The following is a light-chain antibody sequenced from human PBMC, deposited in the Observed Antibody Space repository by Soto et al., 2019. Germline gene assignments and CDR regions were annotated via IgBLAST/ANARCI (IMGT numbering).Light chain of an antibody. CDR2: RTS. J-gene: IGKJ1*01. CDR3: QEYNGRSS. V-gene: IGKV3-15*01. CDR1: QDVAGD. Sequence: RVTTQSPATLSVSPGERVTLSCRASQDVAGDLAWYQQKPGQAPRLLIYRTSTRATNIPARFSGSGSGTEFTLTISSLQSEGFAVYYCQEYNGRSSFGQGTKVEIK.